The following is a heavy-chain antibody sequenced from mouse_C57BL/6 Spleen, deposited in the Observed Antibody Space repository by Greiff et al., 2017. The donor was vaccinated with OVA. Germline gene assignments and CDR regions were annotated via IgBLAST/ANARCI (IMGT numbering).Heavy chain of an antibody. J-gene: IGHJ2*01. CDR1: GYTFPSYG. D-gene: IGHD1-2*01. V-gene: IGHV1-81*01. Sequence: VQLLQSGAELARPGASVKLSCKASGYTFPSYGISWVKQRPGQGLEWIGEIYPRSGNTYYTEKFKGKATLSADKSSSTAYMELRSLTSDDAAVYFCARRPITSAFDYWGQGTTLTVSS. CDR2: IYPRSGNT. CDR3: ARRPITSAFDY.